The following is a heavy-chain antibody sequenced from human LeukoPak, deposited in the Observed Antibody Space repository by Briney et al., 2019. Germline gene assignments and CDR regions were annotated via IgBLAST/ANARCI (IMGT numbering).Heavy chain of an antibody. J-gene: IGHJ5*02. CDR1: VFTFSSCW. Sequence: GGSLRLSCAASVFTFSSCWMSWVCLAPGKGLEWVANIKGDGSEKWYADSVKGRFTISRDNAQNSVHLQMNSLRAEDTAVYHCARDEYRSRWLHPWGQGTLVTVTS. D-gene: IGHD5-24*01. CDR3: ARDEYRSRWLHP. V-gene: IGHV3-7*01. CDR2: IKGDGSEK.